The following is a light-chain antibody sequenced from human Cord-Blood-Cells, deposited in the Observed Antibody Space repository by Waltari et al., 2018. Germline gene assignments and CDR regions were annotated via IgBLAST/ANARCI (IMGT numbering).Light chain of an antibody. J-gene: IGLJ3*02. CDR1: SSDVGSYNL. CDR2: EGS. Sequence: QSALTQSASVSGSPGQSITISCTGTSSDVGSYNLVSWYQQHPGKAPKLMIYEGSKRPSGFSNRFSGSKSGNTASLTISGLQAEDEADYYCCSYAGSSPWVFGGGTKLTVL. CDR3: CSYAGSSPWV. V-gene: IGLV2-23*01.